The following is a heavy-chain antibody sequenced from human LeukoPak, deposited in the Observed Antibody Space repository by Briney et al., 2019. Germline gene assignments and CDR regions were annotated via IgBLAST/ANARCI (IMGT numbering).Heavy chain of an antibody. CDR2: IRSKANSYAT. J-gene: IGHJ4*02. D-gene: IGHD2-21*02. Sequence: PGGSLRLSCAASGFTFSGSAIHWVRQASGKGLEWVGRIRSKANSYATSSAASVRGRFTTSRDNAKNSLYLQMNSLRAEDTALYYCARESLNCGGDCYDYWGQGTLVTVSS. CDR3: ARESLNCGGDCYDY. CDR1: GFTFSGSA. V-gene: IGHV3-73*01.